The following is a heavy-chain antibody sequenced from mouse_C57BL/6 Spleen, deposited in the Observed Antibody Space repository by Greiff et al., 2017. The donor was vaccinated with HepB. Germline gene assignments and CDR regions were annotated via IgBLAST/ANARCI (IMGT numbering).Heavy chain of an antibody. D-gene: IGHD2-4*01. CDR3: ARDDYADYAMDY. J-gene: IGHJ4*01. Sequence: EVKLVESGGGLVKPGGSLKLSCAASGFTFSDYGMHWVRQAPEKGLEWVAYISSGSSTIYYADTVKGRFTISRDNAKNTLFLQMTSLRSEDTAMYYCARDDYADYAMDYWGQGTSVTVSS. CDR2: ISSGSSTI. V-gene: IGHV5-17*01. CDR1: GFTFSDYG.